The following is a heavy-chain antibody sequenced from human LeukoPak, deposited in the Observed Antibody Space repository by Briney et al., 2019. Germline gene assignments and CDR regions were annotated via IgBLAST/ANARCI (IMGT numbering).Heavy chain of an antibody. CDR2: IYHSGST. V-gene: IGHV4-38-2*02. J-gene: IGHJ5*02. Sequence: PSETLSLICAVSGYSLSSGYYWGWIRQPPGKGLEWIGSIYHSGSTYYNPSLKSRFTISVDTSKNQFSLKLSSVTAADTAVYYCARDLTGYEGSNWFDPWGQGTLVTVSS. D-gene: IGHD7-27*01. CDR1: GYSLSSGYY. CDR3: ARDLTGYEGSNWFDP.